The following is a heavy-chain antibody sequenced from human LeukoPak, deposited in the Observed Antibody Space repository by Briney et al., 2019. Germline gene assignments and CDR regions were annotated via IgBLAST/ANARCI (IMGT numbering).Heavy chain of an antibody. V-gene: IGHV3-53*01. D-gene: IGHD2/OR15-2a*01. CDR3: AILSAECGFHGY. CDR1: GFTVIGNG. Sequence: PGGSLRLSCAASGFTVIGNGLHWVRQAPGRGLEWVSITYGDGSSTYADSVKGRFSISRDNSKNTLYLQMNSLRVEDTAVYYCAILSAECGFHGYWGHGTLVTVSS. J-gene: IGHJ4*01. CDR2: TYGDGSS.